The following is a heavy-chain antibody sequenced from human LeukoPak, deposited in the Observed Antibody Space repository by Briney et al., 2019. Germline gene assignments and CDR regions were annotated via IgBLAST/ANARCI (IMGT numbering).Heavy chain of an antibody. D-gene: IGHD3-3*01. J-gene: IGHJ4*02. V-gene: IGHV4-59*12. CDR2: IYYSGST. Sequence: SETLSLTCTVSGGPISSYYWSWIRQPPGKGLEWIGYIYYSGSTNYNPSLKSRVTISVDTSKNQFSLKLSSVTAADTAVYYCARGVFWSGYLDYWGQGTLVTVSS. CDR1: GGPISSYY. CDR3: ARGVFWSGYLDY.